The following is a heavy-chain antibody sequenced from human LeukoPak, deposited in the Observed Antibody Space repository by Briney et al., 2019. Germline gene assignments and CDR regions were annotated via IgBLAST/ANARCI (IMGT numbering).Heavy chain of an antibody. J-gene: IGHJ6*03. Sequence: SETLSLTCAVYGGSFSGYYWSWIRQPPGKGLEWIGEINHSGSTNYNPSLKSRVTISVDTSKNQFSLKLSSVTAADTAVYYCSGSHLYYYYYYMNVWGKGTTVTISS. CDR1: GGSFSGYY. CDR2: INHSGST. V-gene: IGHV4-34*03. CDR3: SGSHLYYYYYYMNV. D-gene: IGHD1-26*01.